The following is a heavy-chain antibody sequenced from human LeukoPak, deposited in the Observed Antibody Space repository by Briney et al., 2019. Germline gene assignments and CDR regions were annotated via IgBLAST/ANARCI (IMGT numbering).Heavy chain of an antibody. D-gene: IGHD3-22*01. CDR3: AKKGGSSYDSSGYYERASEYFQQ. CDR2: ISGSDDNT. CDR1: GFTFSSYA. Sequence: PGGSLRLSCAASGFTFSSYAMSWVRQAPGKGLEWVSGISGSDDNTYYADSVKGRFTISRDNSKNTLYLQMNSLRAEDTAVYHCAKKGGSSYDSSGYYERASEYFQQWGQGTLVTVSS. J-gene: IGHJ1*01. V-gene: IGHV3-23*01.